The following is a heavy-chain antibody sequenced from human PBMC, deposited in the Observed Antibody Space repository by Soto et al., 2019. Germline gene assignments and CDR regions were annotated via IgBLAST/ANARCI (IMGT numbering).Heavy chain of an antibody. J-gene: IGHJ6*02. CDR1: GFTFDDYG. V-gene: IGHV3-20*04. D-gene: IGHD1-26*01. CDR2: INWNGGST. CDR3: ARIPVGYDYAMDV. Sequence: GGSLRLSCAASGFTFDDYGMSWVRQAPGKGLEWVSGINWNGGSTTYVDSVKGRFTISRDNAKNSLYLKMNSLRVEDKALYYCARIPVGYDYAMDVWGQGTTVTVSS.